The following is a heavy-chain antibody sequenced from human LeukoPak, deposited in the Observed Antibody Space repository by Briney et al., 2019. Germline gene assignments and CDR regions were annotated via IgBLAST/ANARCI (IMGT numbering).Heavy chain of an antibody. CDR3: ARGSMVRGVLRCNWFDP. CDR1: GFTFSSYW. CDR2: INSDGSST. D-gene: IGHD3-10*01. Sequence: PGGSLRLSCAASGFTFSSYWMHWVRQAPGKGLVWVSRINSDGSSTSYADSVKGRFTISRDNAKNTLYLQMNSLRAEDTAVYYCARGSMVRGVLRCNWFDPWGQGTLVTVSS. J-gene: IGHJ5*02. V-gene: IGHV3-74*01.